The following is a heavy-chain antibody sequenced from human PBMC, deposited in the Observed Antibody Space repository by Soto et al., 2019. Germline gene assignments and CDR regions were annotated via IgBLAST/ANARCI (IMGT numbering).Heavy chain of an antibody. D-gene: IGHD3-16*01. CDR1: GYSISSGYY. V-gene: IGHV4-38-2*02. Sequence: PSETLSPTWPVSGYSISSGYYWGWLRQHPGKGLEWIGRMYHGGSTYYNPTLNSRVTLSIDMTNTLVSLILISVAAADTAVYYCARVGPWVPYCEDSSPYTFENWFDPWGQGTLVTVSS. CDR2: MYHGGST. J-gene: IGHJ5*02. CDR3: ARVGPWVPYCEDSSPYTFENWFDP.